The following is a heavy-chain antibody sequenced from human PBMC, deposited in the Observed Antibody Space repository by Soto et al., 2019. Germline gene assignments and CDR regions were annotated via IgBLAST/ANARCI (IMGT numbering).Heavy chain of an antibody. V-gene: IGHV3-21*01. CDR2: ISSSSSYI. CDR1: GFTFSSYS. Sequence: GGSLRLSCAASGFTFSSYSMNWVRQAPGKGLEWVSSISSSSSYIYYAVSVKGRFTISRDNAKNSLYLQMNSLRAEDTAVYYCATIPIAAQGYYFDYWGQGTLVTVSS. J-gene: IGHJ4*02. CDR3: ATIPIAAQGYYFDY. D-gene: IGHD6-6*01.